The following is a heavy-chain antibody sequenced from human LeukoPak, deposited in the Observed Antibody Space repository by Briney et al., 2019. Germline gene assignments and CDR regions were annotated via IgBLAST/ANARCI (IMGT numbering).Heavy chain of an antibody. CDR2: IKQDGSEK. D-gene: IGHD6-13*01. Sequence: GGSLRLSCAAYGFSLSGYWMTWVRQAPGKGLEWVANIKQDGSEKNYVDSVKGRFTISRDNAENSLFLQMNSLRVEDTAVYYCAREWQGGIAAAGTRIEGDYWGQGTLVAVSS. V-gene: IGHV3-7*01. CDR1: GFSLSGYW. CDR3: AREWQGGIAAAGTRIEGDY. J-gene: IGHJ4*02.